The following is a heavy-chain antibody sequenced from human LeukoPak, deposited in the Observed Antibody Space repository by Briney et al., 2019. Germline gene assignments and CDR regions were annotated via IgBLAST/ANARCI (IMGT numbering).Heavy chain of an antibody. V-gene: IGHV4-39*01. CDR2: IHYSGST. CDR3: TRQIAAAGTDY. D-gene: IGHD6-13*01. J-gene: IGHJ4*02. Sequence: SETLSLTCTVSGDFISSSSYYWGWMRQPPGKGLEWIGSIHYSGSTSYNPSLKSRVTISVDTSKNQFSLKLSSVTAADTAVYYCTRQIAAAGTDYWGQGTLVTVSS. CDR1: GDFISSSSYY.